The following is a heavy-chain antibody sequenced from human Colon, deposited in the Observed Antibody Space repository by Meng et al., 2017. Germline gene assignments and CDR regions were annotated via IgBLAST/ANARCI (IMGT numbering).Heavy chain of an antibody. CDR1: GGSISTSGYY. D-gene: IGHD6-25*01. CDR2: IVHSGFT. V-gene: IGHV4-39*01. Sequence: QPQLQESGPGLVKPSEALSLTCRVSGGSISTSGYYWGWIRQPPGKGLEWIGSIVHSGFTYYTPSLKSRVTVSTDTSRNQFFLWLTSVTAADTAVYYCVRSSAWVRTGFDPWGQGTLVTVSS. CDR3: VRSSAWVRTGFDP. J-gene: IGHJ5*02.